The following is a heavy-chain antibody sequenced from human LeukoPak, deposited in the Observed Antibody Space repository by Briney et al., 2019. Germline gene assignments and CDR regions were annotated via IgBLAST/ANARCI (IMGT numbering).Heavy chain of an antibody. CDR3: AKAKLLWFGELSY. J-gene: IGHJ4*02. D-gene: IGHD3-10*01. CDR1: GFTFSSYG. V-gene: IGHV3-30*02. Sequence: GGSLRLSCAASGFTFSSYGMHWVRQAPGKGLEWVAFIRYDGSNKYYADSVKGRFTISRDSSKNTLYLQMNSLRAEDTAVYYCAKAKLLWFGELSYWGQGTLVTVSS. CDR2: IRYDGSNK.